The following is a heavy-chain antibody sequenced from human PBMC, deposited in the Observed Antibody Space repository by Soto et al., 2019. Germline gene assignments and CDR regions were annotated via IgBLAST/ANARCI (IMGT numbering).Heavy chain of an antibody. D-gene: IGHD2-15*01. CDR3: ARDTYCSGGSCYWSRLYYFDY. Sequence: PGGSLRLSCAASGFTFSDYYMSWIRQAPGKGLEWVSYISSSSSYTNYADSVKGRFTISRDNAKNSLYLQMNSLRAEDTAVYYCARDTYCSGGSCYWSRLYYFDYWGQGTLVTVSS. J-gene: IGHJ4*02. CDR1: GFTFSDYY. V-gene: IGHV3-11*06. CDR2: ISSSSSYT.